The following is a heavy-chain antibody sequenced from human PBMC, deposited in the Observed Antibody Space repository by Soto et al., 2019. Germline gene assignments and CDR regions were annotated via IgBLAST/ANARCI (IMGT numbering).Heavy chain of an antibody. Sequence: LRLSCAASGFTFSNAWMNWVRQAPGKGLEWVGRIKSKTDGGTTDYAAPVKSRFTISRDDSKNTLYLQMNSLKTEVTAVYYCTTLTSYSGSKPFDYWGQGTLVTVSS. J-gene: IGHJ4*02. V-gene: IGHV3-15*07. CDR3: TTLTSYSGSKPFDY. CDR2: IKSKTDGGTT. CDR1: GFTFSNAW. D-gene: IGHD1-26*01.